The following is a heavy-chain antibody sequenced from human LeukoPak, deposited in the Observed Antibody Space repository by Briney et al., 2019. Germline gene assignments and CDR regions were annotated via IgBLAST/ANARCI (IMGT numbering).Heavy chain of an antibody. J-gene: IGHJ3*02. Sequence: SETLSLTCTVSGGSISSYYWSWIRQPPGKGLEWIGYTYYSGSTNYNPSLKSRVTISVDTSKNQFSLKLSSVTAADTAVYYCARGVKALLNPGAHYCSSTSCYGAIGNYAFDIWGQGTMVTVSS. CDR3: ARGVKALLNPGAHYCSSTSCYGAIGNYAFDI. V-gene: IGHV4-59*01. D-gene: IGHD2-2*01. CDR2: TYYSGST. CDR1: GGSISSYY.